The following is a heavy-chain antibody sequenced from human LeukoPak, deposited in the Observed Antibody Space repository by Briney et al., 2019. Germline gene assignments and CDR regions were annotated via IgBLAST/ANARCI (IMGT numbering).Heavy chain of an antibody. D-gene: IGHD3-10*02. CDR1: GYTFTAYY. Sequence: GSSVKVSCRASGYTFTAYYLHWVRQAPGQGLEWMGYFYPKNRDTFFAQKFQDRVTMTMDTSITTVYMELSRLRSDDTAVYYCARDEDVPNTNALDIWGQGTKVTVSS. CDR3: ARDEDVPNTNALDI. J-gene: IGHJ3*02. CDR2: FYPKNRDT. V-gene: IGHV1-2*02.